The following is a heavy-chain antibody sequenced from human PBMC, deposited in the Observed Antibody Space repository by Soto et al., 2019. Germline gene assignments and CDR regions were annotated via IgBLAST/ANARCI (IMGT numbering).Heavy chain of an antibody. CDR1: GGSFSGYY. Sequence: SETLSLTCAVYGGSFSGYYWNWIRQPPGKGLEWIGEIDHSGYTNYNPSLKSRVTISVDTSKNQFSLRLTSVTAADTAVYYCARVRDWFDPWGQGTPVTVSS. CDR3: ARVRDWFDP. J-gene: IGHJ5*02. CDR2: IDHSGYT. V-gene: IGHV4-34*01. D-gene: IGHD3-3*01.